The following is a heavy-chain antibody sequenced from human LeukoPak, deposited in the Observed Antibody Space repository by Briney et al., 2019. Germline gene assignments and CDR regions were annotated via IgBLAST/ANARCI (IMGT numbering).Heavy chain of an antibody. CDR2: IYYSGST. J-gene: IGHJ6*02. V-gene: IGHV4-39*01. D-gene: IGHD2-15*01. CDR3: ATSPARCSGGSCYCYYYGMDV. CDR1: GGSISSSSYY. Sequence: SETLSLTCTVSGGSISSSSYYWGWIRQPPGTGLEWIGSIYYSGSTYYNPSLKSRVTISVDTSKNQFSLKLSSVTAADTAVYYCATSPARCSGGSCYCYYYGMDVWGQGTTVTVSS.